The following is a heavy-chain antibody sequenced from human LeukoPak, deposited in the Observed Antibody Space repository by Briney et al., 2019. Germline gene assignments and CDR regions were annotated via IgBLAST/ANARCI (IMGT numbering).Heavy chain of an antibody. V-gene: IGHV3-7*05. J-gene: IGHJ4*02. Sequence: GGSLRLSCAASGFAFSSYWMSWVRQAPGKGLEWVANIRPDGSEKDYVDSVKGRFTISRDNAKNSLYLQMNSLRAADTALYYCARIGGWFGNDYWGQGTLVTVSS. CDR2: IRPDGSEK. CDR3: ARIGGWFGNDY. CDR1: GFAFSSYW. D-gene: IGHD3-10*01.